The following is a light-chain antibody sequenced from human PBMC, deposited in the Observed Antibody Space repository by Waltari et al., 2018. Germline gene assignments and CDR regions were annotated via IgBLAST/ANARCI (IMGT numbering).Light chain of an antibody. Sequence: QSALTQPASVSGSPGQSITISCTGTSSDVGKYNLVSWYQQHPGKAPKVMIYEVSKRPSGVSNRVSGSKSGNTAYLTISGLQAEDEADYYCCSYVRSTWVFGGGTKLTVL. CDR3: CSYVRSTWV. V-gene: IGLV2-23*02. J-gene: IGLJ3*02. CDR2: EVS. CDR1: SSDVGKYNL.